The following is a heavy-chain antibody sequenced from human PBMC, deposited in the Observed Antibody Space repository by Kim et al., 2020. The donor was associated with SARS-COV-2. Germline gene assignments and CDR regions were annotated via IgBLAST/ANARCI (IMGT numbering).Heavy chain of an antibody. Sequence: GGSLRLSCAASGFTFDDYAMHWVRQAPGKGLECVSLLSGDCVSTYYADSVKGRFTISRDNITNSLYLHLPSLLPAATALYYFSHYLTVFVFLPHYFYY. CDR2: LSGDCVST. D-gene: IGHD3-16*02. CDR1: GFTFDDYA. CDR3: SHYLTVFVFLPHYFYY. J-gene: IGHJ4*01. V-gene: IGHV3-43*02.